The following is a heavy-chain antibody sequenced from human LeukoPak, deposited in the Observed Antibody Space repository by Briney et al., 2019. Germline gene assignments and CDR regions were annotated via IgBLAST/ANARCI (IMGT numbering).Heavy chain of an antibody. CDR2: ISWDSSGT. CDR1: GFTFDDHT. V-gene: IGHV3-43*01. CDR3: AKKGGSSWYPLDY. Sequence: GGSLRLSCAASGFTFDDHTMHWVRQGPGKGLEWVSLISWDSSGTSYVDSVKGRFTISRDNSKNTVYLQMNSLRAEDTAVYYCAKKGGSSWYPLDYWGQGTLVTVSS. J-gene: IGHJ4*02. D-gene: IGHD6-13*01.